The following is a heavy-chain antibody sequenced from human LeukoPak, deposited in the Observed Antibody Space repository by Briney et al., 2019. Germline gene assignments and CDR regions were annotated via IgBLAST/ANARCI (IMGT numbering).Heavy chain of an antibody. Sequence: GGSLRLSCEASGFRFSDFTMTWVRQAPGKGPEWFSAIGGRGGSTYYADSVGGRFTISRDNSKDIVYLQMNSLKVEDTATYYCGKEGGAWGQGTKVTVSS. CDR2: IGGRGGST. J-gene: IGHJ5*02. CDR3: GKEGGA. CDR1: GFRFSDFT. D-gene: IGHD3-16*01. V-gene: IGHV3-23*01.